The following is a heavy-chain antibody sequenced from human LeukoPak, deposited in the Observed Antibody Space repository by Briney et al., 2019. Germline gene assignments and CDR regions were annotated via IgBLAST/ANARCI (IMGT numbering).Heavy chain of an antibody. J-gene: IGHJ4*02. CDR1: GGTFSSYA. V-gene: IGHV1-46*01. CDR3: ASRTPYVGYSSGWYSLDY. D-gene: IGHD6-19*01. Sequence: ASVKVSCKASGGTFSSYAISWVRQAPGQGLEWMGIINPSGGSTSYAQKFQGRVTMTRDTSTSTVYMELSSLRSEDTAVYYCASRTPYVGYSSGWYSLDYWGQGTLVTVSS. CDR2: INPSGGST.